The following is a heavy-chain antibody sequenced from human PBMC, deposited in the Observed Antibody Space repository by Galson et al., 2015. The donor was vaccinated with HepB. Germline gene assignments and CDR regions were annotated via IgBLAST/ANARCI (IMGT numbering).Heavy chain of an antibody. CDR2: IGTAGDT. J-gene: IGHJ3*02. V-gene: IGHV3-13*04. CDR1: GFTFSSYD. D-gene: IGHD5-12*01. CDR3: VVATGLRGAFDI. Sequence: SLRLSCAASGFTFSSYDMHWARQATGKGLEWVSAIGTAGDTYYPGSVKGRFTISRENAKNSLYLQMNSLRAGDTAVYYCVVATGLRGAFDIWGQGTMVTVSS.